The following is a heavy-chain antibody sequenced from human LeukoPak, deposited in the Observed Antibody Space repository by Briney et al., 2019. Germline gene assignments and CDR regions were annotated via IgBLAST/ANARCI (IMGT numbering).Heavy chain of an antibody. D-gene: IGHD3-10*01. CDR2: IYYSGST. CDR1: GGSINSGDYY. CDR3: ARAPYIWFAERGWFDP. Sequence: SETLSLTCTVSGGSINSGDYYRVWIRQPPGKGLEWIGSIYYSGSTSYNPSLKSRVTMTVYTSKSQFSLKLSSVTAADTAVYFCARAPYIWFAERGWFDPWGQQTLVTVAS. V-gene: IGHV4-39*07. J-gene: IGHJ5*02.